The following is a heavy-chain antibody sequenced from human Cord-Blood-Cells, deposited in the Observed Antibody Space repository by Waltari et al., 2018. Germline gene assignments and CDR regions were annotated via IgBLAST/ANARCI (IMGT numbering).Heavy chain of an antibody. CDR1: GGTFSSYA. J-gene: IGHJ5*02. Sequence: QVQLVQSGAEVKKPGSSVKVSCKASGGTFSSYAISWVRQAPGQGLEWMGGIIPIVGRASYAEKCQGRVTITADESTSTAYMELSSLRSEDTAVYYCARVRRRYYGSGSPFDPWGQGTLVTVSS. CDR3: ARVRRRYYGSGSPFDP. D-gene: IGHD3-10*01. CDR2: IIPIVGRA. V-gene: IGHV1-69*01.